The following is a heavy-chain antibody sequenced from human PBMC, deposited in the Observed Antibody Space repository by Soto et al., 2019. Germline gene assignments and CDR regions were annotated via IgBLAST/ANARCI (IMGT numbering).Heavy chain of an antibody. CDR1: GDSISSSSQY. Sequence: SETLSLTCSVSGDSISSSSQYWGWIRQPPGKGLEWIGSIHYSGTSYHNPSLKSRVTIFVDTSKNQLSLKLSSVTAADTAVYYCARHWIAGSSIPWGQGTLVTVSS. J-gene: IGHJ5*02. D-gene: IGHD2-21*01. CDR3: ARHWIAGSSIP. V-gene: IGHV4-39*01. CDR2: IHYSGTS.